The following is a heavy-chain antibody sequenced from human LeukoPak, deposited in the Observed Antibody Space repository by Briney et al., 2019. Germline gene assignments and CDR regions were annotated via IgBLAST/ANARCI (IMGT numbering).Heavy chain of an antibody. J-gene: IGHJ4*02. CDR3: ARAPSLAAHFDY. V-gene: IGHV4-39*07. Sequence: SETLSLTCTVSGGSISSSSYYWGWIRQPPGKGLEWIGSIYYSGSTYYNPSLKSRVTISVDRSKNQFSLKLSSVTAADTAVYYCARAPSLAAHFDYWGQGTLVTVSS. CDR1: GGSISSSSYY. D-gene: IGHD2-15*01. CDR2: IYYSGST.